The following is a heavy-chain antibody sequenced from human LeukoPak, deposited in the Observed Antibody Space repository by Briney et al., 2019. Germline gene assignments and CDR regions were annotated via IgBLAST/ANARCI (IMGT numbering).Heavy chain of an antibody. Sequence: GGSLRLSCAASGFTFSNYAVNWVRQAPGEGLEWVSSVSGGGGTTYYADSVKGRFTISRDNSKNTLYLQMNSLRAEDTAVYYCAKAAGTSWYFYHYMDVWGKGTTVTVSS. CDR2: VSGGGGTT. J-gene: IGHJ6*03. CDR3: AKAAGTSWYFYHYMDV. D-gene: IGHD6-13*01. V-gene: IGHV3-23*01. CDR1: GFTFSNYA.